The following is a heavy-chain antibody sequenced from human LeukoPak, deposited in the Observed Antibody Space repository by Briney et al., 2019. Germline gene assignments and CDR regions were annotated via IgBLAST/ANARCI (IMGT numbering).Heavy chain of an antibody. J-gene: IGHJ3*02. Sequence: PGGSLRLSCAASGFTVSRKYMAWVRQAPGKGLEWVSTLYTDGKTYYTDPVEGRFTISRDEFQNTLDLQMNFLRAEDTAVYYCAKTRSTNPDDAFDIWGHGTLVTVSS. CDR3: AKTRSTNPDDAFDI. CDR2: LYTDGKT. V-gene: IGHV3-53*01. D-gene: IGHD5/OR15-5a*01. CDR1: GFTVSRKY.